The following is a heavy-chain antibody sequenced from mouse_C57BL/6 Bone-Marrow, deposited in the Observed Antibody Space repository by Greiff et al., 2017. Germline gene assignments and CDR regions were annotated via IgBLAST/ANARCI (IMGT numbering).Heavy chain of an antibody. V-gene: IGHV5-6*02. CDR1: GFTFSSYG. CDR3: AIRSRYLYYFYY. D-gene: IGHD5-1*01. Sequence: EVMLVESGGDLVKPGGSLKLSCAASGFTFSSYGMSWVRQTPDKRLEWVATISSGGSYTYYPDSVKGRFTISRDNAKNTLYLQMSSLKSEDTAMYYFAIRSRYLYYFYYWGQGTTLTVSS. J-gene: IGHJ2*01. CDR2: ISSGGSYT.